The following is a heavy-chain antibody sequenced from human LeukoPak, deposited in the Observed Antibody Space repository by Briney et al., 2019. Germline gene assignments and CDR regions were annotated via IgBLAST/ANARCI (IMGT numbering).Heavy chain of an antibody. CDR1: GYTFTSYA. Sequence: GASVKVSCKASGYTFTSYAMAWVRQAPGQGLEWMGWISTNTGNPTYAQDFTGRFVFSLDTSVSTAYLQISTLKAGDTAVYYCARERPGVIFDYWGQGTLVTVSS. CDR2: ISTNTGNP. J-gene: IGHJ4*02. V-gene: IGHV7-4-1*02. CDR3: ARERPGVIFDY. D-gene: IGHD3-10*01.